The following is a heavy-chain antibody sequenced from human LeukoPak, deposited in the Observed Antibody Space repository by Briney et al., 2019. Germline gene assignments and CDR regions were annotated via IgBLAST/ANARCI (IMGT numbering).Heavy chain of an antibody. D-gene: IGHD3-10*01. Sequence: APVKVSCKASGYTFTGYYMHWVRQAPGQGLEWMGWINPNSGGTNYAQKFQGRVTMTRDTSISTAYMELSRLRSDDTAVYYCACTYYYGSGSSTRSYYYYMDVWGKGTTVTVSS. CDR3: ACTYYYGSGSSTRSYYYYMDV. CDR2: INPNSGGT. V-gene: IGHV1-2*02. J-gene: IGHJ6*03. CDR1: GYTFTGYY.